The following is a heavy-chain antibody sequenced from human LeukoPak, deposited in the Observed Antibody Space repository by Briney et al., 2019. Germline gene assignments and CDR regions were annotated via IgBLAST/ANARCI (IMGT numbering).Heavy chain of an antibody. CDR1: GFTFSTYS. Sequence: GGSLRLSCAASGFTFSTYSMNWVRQAPGKGLEWVSYISFSVNTKYYGDSVKGRFTISRDNAKNSLYLHMDSLRAEDTAVYYCAKLVTAIVDFWGQGTLVTVSS. CDR2: ISFSVNTK. V-gene: IGHV3-48*04. D-gene: IGHD2-21*02. CDR3: AKLVTAIVDF. J-gene: IGHJ1*01.